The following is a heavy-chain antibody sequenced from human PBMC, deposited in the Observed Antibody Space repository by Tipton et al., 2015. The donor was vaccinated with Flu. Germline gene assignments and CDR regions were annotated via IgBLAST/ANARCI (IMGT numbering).Heavy chain of an antibody. Sequence: WIRQSPGKGLEWIGNIQYSGHTNYNPSLKSRVTIAVDTSKNQFSLQLSSVAAADTAVYYCARPVDRSWMLEFWGQGTLVTVSS. D-gene: IGHD3-10*01. J-gene: IGHJ4*02. CDR2: IQYSGHT. V-gene: IGHV4-59*01. CDR3: ARPVDRSWMLEF.